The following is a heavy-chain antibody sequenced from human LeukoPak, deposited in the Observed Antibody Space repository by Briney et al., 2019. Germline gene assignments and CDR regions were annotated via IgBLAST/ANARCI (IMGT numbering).Heavy chain of an antibody. Sequence: PSETLSLTCAVYGGSFSGYYWSWIRQPPGKGLEWIGHIYYSGSTNYNPSLKSRVTISVDTSKNQFSLKLNSVTAADTAVYYCASLYCSSSSCYFPSYYYGMDVWGQGTTVTVSS. D-gene: IGHD2-2*01. CDR1: GGSFSGYY. CDR2: IYYSGST. V-gene: IGHV4-59*01. CDR3: ASLYCSSSSCYFPSYYYGMDV. J-gene: IGHJ6*02.